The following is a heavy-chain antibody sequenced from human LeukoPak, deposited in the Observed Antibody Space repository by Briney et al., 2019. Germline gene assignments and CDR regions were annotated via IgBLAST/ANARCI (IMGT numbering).Heavy chain of an antibody. CDR3: VRRMVGAIRPFDY. Sequence: SETLSLTCTVSGGSVSSGDYYWSWIRQPPGKGLEWIGYMYYSGSTYYNPSLKSRVTISVDTSKNQFSLRLSSVTAADTAVYYCVRRMVGAIRPFDYWGQGTQVTVSS. CDR2: MYYSGST. CDR1: GGSVSSGDYY. D-gene: IGHD1-26*01. V-gene: IGHV4-30-4*01. J-gene: IGHJ4*02.